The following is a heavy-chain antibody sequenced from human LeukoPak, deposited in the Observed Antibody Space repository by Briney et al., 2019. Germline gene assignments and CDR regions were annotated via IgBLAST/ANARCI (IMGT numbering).Heavy chain of an antibody. V-gene: IGHV1-2*02. CDR1: GYTFTGYY. J-gene: IGHJ4*02. Sequence: ASVKVSCKTSGYTFTGYYMHWVRQAPGQGLEWMGWINPNSGGTNYAQKFQGRVTMTRDTSVSTTYMELSSLTSDDTAVYYCARDGLAAAGTFYFDYWGQGTLVAVSS. D-gene: IGHD6-13*01. CDR2: INPNSGGT. CDR3: ARDGLAAAGTFYFDY.